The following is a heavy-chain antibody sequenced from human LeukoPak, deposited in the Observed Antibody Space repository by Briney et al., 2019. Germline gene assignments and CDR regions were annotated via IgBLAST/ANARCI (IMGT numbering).Heavy chain of an antibody. CDR2: MNPNSGNT. CDR1: GYTFTSYD. CDR3: ATTRWSCSSTSCYGLTGWFDP. J-gene: IGHJ5*02. Sequence: PGASVKVSCKASGYTFTSYDINWVRQATGQGLEWMGGMNPNSGNTGYAQKFQGRVTMTRNTSISTAYMELSSLRSEDTAVYYCATTRWSCSSTSCYGLTGWFDPWGQGTLVTVSS. V-gene: IGHV1-8*01. D-gene: IGHD2-2*01.